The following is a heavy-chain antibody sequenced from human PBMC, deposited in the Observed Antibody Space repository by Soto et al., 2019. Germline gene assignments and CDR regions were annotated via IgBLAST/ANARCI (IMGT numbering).Heavy chain of an antibody. CDR2: IRQDGSDK. Sequence: EVQLVESGGGLVQPGGSLRLSFAASGFTFSSYWMSWVRQAPGKGLEWVANIRQDGSDKYYVDSVKGRFTISRDNSKNSYLQMNSLRVEDTAVYYCASPQQWLGQRGDFDYWGQGTLVTVSS. V-gene: IGHV3-7*05. J-gene: IGHJ4*02. CDR1: GFTFSSYW. CDR3: ASPQQWLGQRGDFDY. D-gene: IGHD6-19*01.